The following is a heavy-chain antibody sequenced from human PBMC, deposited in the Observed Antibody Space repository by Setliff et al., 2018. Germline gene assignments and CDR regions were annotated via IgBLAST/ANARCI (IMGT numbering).Heavy chain of an antibody. CDR1: GDSISSYF. D-gene: IGHD2-15*01. Sequence: KPSETLSLTCSVSGDSISSYFWTWIRQPAGKGLEWIGRFYISGTTTYNPSLKSRLIITRDTSKNQISLKLTSVTAADTAVYYCGRGFSRIEGWGNWFDPWGQGILVTVSS. V-gene: IGHV4-4*07. J-gene: IGHJ5*02. CDR2: FYISGTT. CDR3: GRGFSRIEGWGNWFDP.